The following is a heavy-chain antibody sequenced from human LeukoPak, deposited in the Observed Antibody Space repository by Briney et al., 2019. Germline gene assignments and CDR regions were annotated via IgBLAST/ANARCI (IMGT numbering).Heavy chain of an antibody. Sequence: GGSLRLSCAASGFTFSSYAMHWVRQAPGKGLEWVAVISYDGSNKYYADSVKGRFTISRDNSKNTLYLQMNSLRAEDTAVYYCAREGATVGPIDYWGQGTLVTVSS. CDR1: GFTFSSYA. CDR3: AREGATVGPIDY. CDR2: ISYDGSNK. D-gene: IGHD4-23*01. V-gene: IGHV3-30-3*01. J-gene: IGHJ4*02.